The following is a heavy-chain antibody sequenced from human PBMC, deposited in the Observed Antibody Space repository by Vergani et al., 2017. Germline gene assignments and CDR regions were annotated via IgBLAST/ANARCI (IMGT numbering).Heavy chain of an antibody. CDR3: ARGPTYDILTGYYYYYYMDV. CDR1: GGTFSSYA. J-gene: IGHJ6*03. D-gene: IGHD3-9*01. Sequence: QVQLVQSGAEVKKPGSSVKVSCKASGGTFSSYAISWVRQAPGQGLGWMGGIIPIFGTANYAQKFQGRVTITADESTSTAYMELSSLRSEDTAVYYCARGPTYDILTGYYYYYYMDVWGKGTTVTVSS. V-gene: IGHV1-69*13. CDR2: IIPIFGTA.